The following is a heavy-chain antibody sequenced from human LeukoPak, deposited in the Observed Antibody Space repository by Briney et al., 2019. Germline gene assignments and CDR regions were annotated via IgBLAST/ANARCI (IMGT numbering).Heavy chain of an antibody. CDR3: ARDSPDFALPEADAFDF. J-gene: IGHJ3*01. CDR2: IYYSGST. V-gene: IGHV4-39*07. D-gene: IGHD3-3*01. Sequence: SETLSLTCIVSGGSISSRNYYWGWIRQPPGKGLEWIGSIYYSGSTYYNPSLESRVTISLDTSKNQFSLNLSSVTAADTAVYYCARDSPDFALPEADAFDFWGQGTMVTVSS. CDR1: GGSISSRNYY.